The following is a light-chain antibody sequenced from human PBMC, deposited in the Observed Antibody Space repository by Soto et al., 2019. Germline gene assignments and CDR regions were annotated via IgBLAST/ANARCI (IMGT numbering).Light chain of an antibody. CDR1: SSDVGGYNY. CDR2: EVS. J-gene: IGLJ2*01. V-gene: IGLV2-14*01. Sequence: QSALAQPASVSGSPGQSITISCTGTSSDVGGYNYVSWYQQHPGKAPKLMISEVSNRPSGVSNRFSGSTSGNTASLTISGLQAEDEADYYCSSYTSSSTSEVFGGGTKLTVL. CDR3: SSYTSSSTSEV.